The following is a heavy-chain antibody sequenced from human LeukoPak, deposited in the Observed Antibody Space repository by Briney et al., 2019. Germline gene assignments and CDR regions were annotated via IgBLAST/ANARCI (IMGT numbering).Heavy chain of an antibody. V-gene: IGHV3-64*01. J-gene: IGHJ4*02. D-gene: IGHD5-24*01. Sequence: GGSLRLSCAASGFTFSSYAMPWVRQAPGKGLEYVSAISSNGGSTYYANSVKGRFTISRDNSKNTLYLQMGSLRAEDMAVYYCARDRGDGYNWDYFDYWGQGTLVTVSS. CDR1: GFTFSSYA. CDR2: ISSNGGST. CDR3: ARDRGDGYNWDYFDY.